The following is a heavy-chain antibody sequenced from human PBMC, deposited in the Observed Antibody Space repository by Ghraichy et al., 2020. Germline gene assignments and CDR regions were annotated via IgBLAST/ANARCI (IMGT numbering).Heavy chain of an antibody. CDR3: ARFTYYDFWSGYYGYYYYYMDV. D-gene: IGHD3-3*01. Sequence: SETLSLTCTVSGGSISSYYWSWIRQPPGKGLEWIGYIYYSGSTNYNPSLKSRVTISVDTSKNQFSLKLSSVTAADTAVYYCARFTYYDFWSGYYGYYYYYMDVWGKGTTVTVSS. CDR1: GGSISSYY. CDR2: IYYSGST. J-gene: IGHJ6*03. V-gene: IGHV4-59*01.